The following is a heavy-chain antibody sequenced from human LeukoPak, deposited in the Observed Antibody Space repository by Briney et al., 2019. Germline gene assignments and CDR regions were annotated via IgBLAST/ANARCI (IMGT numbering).Heavy chain of an antibody. V-gene: IGHV1-69*13. CDR3: ARQRQQLVLYSWFDP. J-gene: IGHJ5*02. D-gene: IGHD6-13*01. CDR1: GGTFSGYA. CDR2: IIPIFGTA. Sequence: SVKLSCKAYGGTFSGYAISWVRQAPGQGLGWMGGIIPIFGTANYAQKFQGRVTITADESTSTAYMELSSLRSEDTAVYYCARQRQQLVLYSWFDPWGQGALVTVSS.